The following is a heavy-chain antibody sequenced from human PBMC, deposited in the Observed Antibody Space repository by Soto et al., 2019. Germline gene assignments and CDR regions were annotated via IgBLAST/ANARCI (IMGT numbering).Heavy chain of an antibody. V-gene: IGHV4-34*01. J-gene: IGHJ4*02. D-gene: IGHD2-2*01. CDR3: ARGVSDDIVVVPAAPGYYFDY. Sequence: SETLSLTCAVYGGSFSGYYWSWIRQPPGKGLEWIGEINHSGSTNYNPSLKSRVTISVDTSKNQFSLKLSSVTAADTAVYYCARGVSDDIVVVPAAPGYYFDYWGQVTLVTVSS. CDR1: GGSFSGYY. CDR2: INHSGST.